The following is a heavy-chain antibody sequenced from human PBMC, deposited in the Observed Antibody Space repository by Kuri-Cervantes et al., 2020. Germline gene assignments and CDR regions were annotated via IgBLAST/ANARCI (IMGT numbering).Heavy chain of an antibody. CDR3: ARDRGYSGYGTDY. D-gene: IGHD5-12*01. CDR1: GFTFSSYF. CDR2: ISSSSSYI. J-gene: IGHJ4*02. V-gene: IGHV3-21*01. Sequence: GGSLRLSCAASGFTFSSYFMNWVRQAPGKGLEWVSSISSSSSYIYYADSVKGRFTISRDNAKNSLYLQMNSLRVEDTAVYYCARDRGYSGYGTDYWGQGTLVTVSS.